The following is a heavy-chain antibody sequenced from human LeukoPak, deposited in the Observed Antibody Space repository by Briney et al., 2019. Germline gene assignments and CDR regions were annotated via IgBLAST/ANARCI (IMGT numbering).Heavy chain of an antibody. V-gene: IGHV3-30*04. CDR2: ISYDGSNK. D-gene: IGHD5-18*01. J-gene: IGHJ4*02. CDR3: AREGLYSYGPFDY. CDR1: GFTFSRYA. Sequence: GGSLRLSCAASGFTFSRYAMHWVRQAPGKGLEWVAVISYDGSNKYYADSVKGRFTISRDNSKNTLYLQMNSLRAEDTAVYYCAREGLYSYGPFDYWGQGTLVTVSS.